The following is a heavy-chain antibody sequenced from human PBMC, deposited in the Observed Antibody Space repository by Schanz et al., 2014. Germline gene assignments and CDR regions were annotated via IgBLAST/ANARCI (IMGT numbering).Heavy chain of an antibody. D-gene: IGHD3-10*01. Sequence: EVQLLESGGGLVQPGGSLRLSCAASGFTFSSYAMSWVRQAPGKGLEWVSAISGSGGSTYYADSVKGRFTISRDNSKNTLDLQINNLRTEDTGVYYWAEGRFGELRAFDIRGPGAMVPVSS. CDR1: GFTFSSYA. J-gene: IGHJ3*02. CDR3: AEGRFGELRAFDI. CDR2: ISGSGGST. V-gene: IGHV3-23*01.